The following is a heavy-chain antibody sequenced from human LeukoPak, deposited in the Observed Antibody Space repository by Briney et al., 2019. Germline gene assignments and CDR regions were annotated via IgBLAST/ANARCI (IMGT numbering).Heavy chain of an antibody. CDR3: ARDFGFGDPY. CDR1: GFTFSSYE. J-gene: IGHJ4*02. D-gene: IGHD3-10*01. Sequence: NPGGSLRLSCAASGFTFSSYEMNWVRQAPGKGLEWVASITSVSIDIYYADSVKGRFTISRDNAKKSLFLQMNSLRAEDTAVYYCARDFGFGDPYWGQGTLVTVSS. V-gene: IGHV3-21*01. CDR2: ITSVSIDI.